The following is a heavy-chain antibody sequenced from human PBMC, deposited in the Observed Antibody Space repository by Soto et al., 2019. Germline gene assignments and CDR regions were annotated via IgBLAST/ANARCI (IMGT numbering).Heavy chain of an antibody. J-gene: IGHJ6*02. CDR3: GRAHLDLRQLVHYYYSMDV. D-gene: IGHD6-13*01. Sequence: SETLSLTCTVSGGSISSGDYYWSWIRQPPGKGLEWIGYIHYSGSTYHNPSLKSRVTISVDTSKNQFSLKLTSVTAADTAVYYCGRAHLDLRQLVHYYYSMDVWGQGTTVTVSS. V-gene: IGHV4-30-4*01. CDR1: GGSISSGDYY. CDR2: IHYSGST.